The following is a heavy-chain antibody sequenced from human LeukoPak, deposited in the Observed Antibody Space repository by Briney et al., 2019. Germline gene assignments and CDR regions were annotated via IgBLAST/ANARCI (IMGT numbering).Heavy chain of an antibody. CDR1: GGSISSGNYY. Sequence: SETLSLTCTVSGGSISSGNYYWSWIRQPPGKGLEWIGYIYYSGSTNYNPSLKSRVTISVDTSKNQFSLKLSSVTAADTAVYYCARGYGSGIWPVHYYYMDVWGKGTTVTISS. V-gene: IGHV4-61*01. CDR2: IYYSGST. D-gene: IGHD3-10*01. CDR3: ARGYGSGIWPVHYYYMDV. J-gene: IGHJ6*03.